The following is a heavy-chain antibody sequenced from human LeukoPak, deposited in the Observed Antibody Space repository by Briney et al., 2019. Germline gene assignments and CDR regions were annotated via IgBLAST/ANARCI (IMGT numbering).Heavy chain of an antibody. V-gene: IGHV3-49*04. Sequence: HPGRSLRLSCAASGFTFGDYAMSWVRQAPGKGLEWVGFIRSKAYGGTTEYAASVKGRFTISRDDSKSIAYLQMNSLKIEDTAVYYCTRQVGQQLDDAFDIWGQGTMVTVSS. J-gene: IGHJ3*02. D-gene: IGHD6-13*01. CDR3: TRQVGQQLDDAFDI. CDR2: IRSKAYGGTT. CDR1: GFTFGDYA.